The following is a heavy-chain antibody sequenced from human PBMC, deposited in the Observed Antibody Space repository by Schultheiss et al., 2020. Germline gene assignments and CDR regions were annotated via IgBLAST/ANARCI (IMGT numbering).Heavy chain of an antibody. CDR3: AKDTVIAGEWGWFDP. V-gene: IGHV3-23*01. J-gene: IGHJ5*02. Sequence: GESLKISCAASGFTFSSYGMHCVRQAPGNGLEWVSAISGSGGSTYYADSVKGRFTISRDNSKNTLYLQMNSLRAEDTAVYYCAKDTVIAGEWGWFDPWGQGTLVTVSS. CDR1: GFTFSSYG. CDR2: ISGSGGST. D-gene: IGHD2-21*01.